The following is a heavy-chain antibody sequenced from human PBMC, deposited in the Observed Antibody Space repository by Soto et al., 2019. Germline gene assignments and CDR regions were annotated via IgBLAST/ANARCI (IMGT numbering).Heavy chain of an antibody. V-gene: IGHV4-4*07. CDR1: GDSVRTYY. CDR3: ARGNYDFWSGYSHHFDY. Sequence: PSETLSLTCSVSGDSVRTYYWSWIRQPAGKGLEWIGRVYSSGYNNYNPSLKSRVTMSIDTSKNQFSLKLTSVTAADTAVYYCARGNYDFWSGYSHHFDYWGQGTLVTVSS. J-gene: IGHJ4*02. CDR2: VYSSGYN. D-gene: IGHD3-3*01.